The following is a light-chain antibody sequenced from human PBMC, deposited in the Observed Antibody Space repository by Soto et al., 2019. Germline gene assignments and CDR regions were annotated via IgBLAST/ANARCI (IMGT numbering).Light chain of an antibody. Sequence: QSALTQPASVSGSPGQSITISCTGTSSDVGGYNYVSWYQQHPGKAPKLMIYDVSNRPSGVSNRFSGSKSDNTASLTISGLQAEDEADYYCSSYTSRSVVFGGGTKLTVL. V-gene: IGLV2-14*01. CDR1: SSDVGGYNY. J-gene: IGLJ2*01. CDR2: DVS. CDR3: SSYTSRSVV.